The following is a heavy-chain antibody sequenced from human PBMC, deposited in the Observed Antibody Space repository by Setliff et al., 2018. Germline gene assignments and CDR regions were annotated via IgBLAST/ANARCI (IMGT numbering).Heavy chain of an antibody. V-gene: IGHV3-11*04. D-gene: IGHD5-18*01. CDR1: GFTFGDYY. J-gene: IGHJ6*02. CDR3: ARGDRWGYSYGPYYYGMDV. Sequence: GGSLRLSCSASGFTFGDYYMSWIRQAPGKGLEWVSYISSSGSTIYYADSVKGRFTISRDNAKNSLYLQMNSLRAEDTAVYYCARGDRWGYSYGPYYYGMDVWGQGTTVTVSS. CDR2: ISSSGSTI.